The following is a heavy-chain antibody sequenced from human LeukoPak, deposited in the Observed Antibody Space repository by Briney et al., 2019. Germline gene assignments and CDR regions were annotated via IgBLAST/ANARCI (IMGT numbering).Heavy chain of an antibody. CDR2: ISYDGSNK. Sequence: TGGSLRLSCAASGFTFSSYAMHWVRQAPGKGLEWVAVISYDGSNKYYADSVKGRFTISRDNSKNTLYLQMNSLRAEDTAVYYCARDTDSGSYYADYWGQGTLVTVSS. V-gene: IGHV3-30*04. J-gene: IGHJ4*02. CDR3: ARDTDSGSYYADY. D-gene: IGHD1-26*01. CDR1: GFTFSSYA.